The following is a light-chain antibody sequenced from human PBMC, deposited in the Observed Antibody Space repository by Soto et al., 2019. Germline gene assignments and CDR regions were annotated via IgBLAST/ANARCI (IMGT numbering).Light chain of an antibody. CDR1: SSDIGGYNY. CDR3: CSYSTSNTHNYV. CDR2: EVN. J-gene: IGLJ1*01. V-gene: IGLV2-14*01. Sequence: QSVLTQPASVSGSPGQSITVSCTGTSSDIGGYNYVSWYQHHPGKAPRLIIYEVNLRPSGVSDRFSASKSGDTASLTISGLQAGDEADYYCCSYSTSNTHNYVFGTGTKVTVL.